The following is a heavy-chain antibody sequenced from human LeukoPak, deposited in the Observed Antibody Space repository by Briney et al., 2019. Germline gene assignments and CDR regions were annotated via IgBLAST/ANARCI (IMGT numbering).Heavy chain of an antibody. CDR1: GFAFSFFA. J-gene: IGHJ5*01. D-gene: IGHD6-19*01. CDR3: AKPISGGLAVTADWFDP. V-gene: IGHV3-23*01. CDR2: INANSGAT. Sequence: QAGGSLRLSCTASGFAFSFFAMSWLRQPPGKGLEWVSTINANSGATSYATSVRGRFTISRDNSKNKLYLQLNSLRAEDTAVYYCAKPISGGLAVTADWFDPWGQGTLVTVSS.